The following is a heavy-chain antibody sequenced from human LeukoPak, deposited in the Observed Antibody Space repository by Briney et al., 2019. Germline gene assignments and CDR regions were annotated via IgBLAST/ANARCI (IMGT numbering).Heavy chain of an antibody. D-gene: IGHD2-15*01. Sequence: PGGSLRLSCAASGFTFSSYGMHWVRQAPGKGLEWVAVIWYDGSNKYYADSVKGRFTISRDNSKNTLYLQMNGLRAEDTAVYYCAREGEYYCSGGSCYSGIHFDYWGQGTLVTVSS. V-gene: IGHV3-33*01. CDR1: GFTFSSYG. CDR3: AREGEYYCSGGSCYSGIHFDY. J-gene: IGHJ4*02. CDR2: IWYDGSNK.